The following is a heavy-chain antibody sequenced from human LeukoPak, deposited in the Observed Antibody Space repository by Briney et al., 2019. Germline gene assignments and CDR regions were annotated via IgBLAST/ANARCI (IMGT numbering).Heavy chain of an antibody. CDR3: ARVGDIVVVPADNWFDP. Sequence: ASVKVSCKASGYTFTGYYMHWVRQAPGQGLEWMRWINPNSGGTNYAQKFQGRVTMTRDTSISTAYMELSRLRSDDTAVYYCARVGDIVVVPADNWFDPWGQGTLVTVSS. D-gene: IGHD2-2*01. CDR1: GYTFTGYY. V-gene: IGHV1-2*02. J-gene: IGHJ5*02. CDR2: INPNSGGT.